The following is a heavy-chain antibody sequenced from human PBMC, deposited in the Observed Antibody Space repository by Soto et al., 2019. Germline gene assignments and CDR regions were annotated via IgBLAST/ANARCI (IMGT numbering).Heavy chain of an antibody. CDR3: ARGDEYDPIDY. Sequence: QVQLVESGGGVVQPGRSLRLSCAASGFTFSSYGMHWVRQAPGKGLEWVAVISYDGSNKYYADSVKGRFTISRDNSKNTLYLQMNRLRAEDTAVYYCARGDEYDPIDYWGQGTLVTVS. V-gene: IGHV3-30*03. CDR2: ISYDGSNK. CDR1: GFTFSSYG. D-gene: IGHD6-6*01. J-gene: IGHJ4*02.